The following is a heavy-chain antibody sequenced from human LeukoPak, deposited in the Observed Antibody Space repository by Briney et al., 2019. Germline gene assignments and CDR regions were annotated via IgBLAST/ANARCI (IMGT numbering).Heavy chain of an antibody. CDR3: AREYCRGASCYLAY. CDR1: GFTFSSYA. D-gene: IGHD2-15*01. Sequence: EGSLRLSCAASGFTFSSYAMSWVRQAPGKGLEWVSAISGIGATTYYADSVKGRFSISRDNSKNTLYLQMNSLRTEDTAVYYCAREYCRGASCYLAYWGQGTLVTVSS. V-gene: IGHV3-23*01. J-gene: IGHJ4*02. CDR2: ISGIGATT.